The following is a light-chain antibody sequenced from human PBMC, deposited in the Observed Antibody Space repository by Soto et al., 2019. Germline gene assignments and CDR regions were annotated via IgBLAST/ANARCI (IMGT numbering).Light chain of an antibody. J-gene: IGKJ5*01. CDR3: QQFHSYPIT. V-gene: IGKV3-20*01. Sequence: EIVLTQSPGTLSLSPGERATLSCRASQSGRDMYLAWYQQKPGQPPRLLIYGVSSRAYGIPDRFTGSGSGIDFTLTISSLQPEDFATYYCQQFHSYPITFGQGTRLEI. CDR2: GVS. CDR1: QSGRDMY.